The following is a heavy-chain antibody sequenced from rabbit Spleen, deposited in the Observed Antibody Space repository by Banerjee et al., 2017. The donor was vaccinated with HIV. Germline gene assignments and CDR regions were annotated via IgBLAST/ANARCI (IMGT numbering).Heavy chain of an antibody. J-gene: IGHJ3*01. CDR2: IYAARGTT. D-gene: IGHD4-1*01. V-gene: IGHV1S45*01. CDR1: GFSFSNNYW. CDR3: ARAIVPWLGLTRLDL. Sequence: QEQLEESGGDLVKPEGSLTLTCTASGFSFSNNYWICWVRQAPGKGLEWIGIIYAARGTTDYASWVNGRFTISSDNAQSTVDLKMTSLTAADTATYFCARAIVPWLGLTRLDLWGQGTLVTVS.